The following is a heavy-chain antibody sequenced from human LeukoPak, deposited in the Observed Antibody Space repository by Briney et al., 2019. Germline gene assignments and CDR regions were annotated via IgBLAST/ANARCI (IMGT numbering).Heavy chain of an antibody. CDR3: ARAPHFFDTSGSRYYFDY. CDR1: GGSIRSTTYY. J-gene: IGHJ4*02. CDR2: IYYSGNT. V-gene: IGHV4-39*07. D-gene: IGHD3-22*01. Sequence: PSGTLSLTCSVSGGSIRSTTYYWGWIRQPPGKGLEWIGSIYYSGNTYYSPSLMSRVTISVDTSKNQFSLNLSSVTAADTAVYYCARAPHFFDTSGSRYYFDYWGQGALVTVSS.